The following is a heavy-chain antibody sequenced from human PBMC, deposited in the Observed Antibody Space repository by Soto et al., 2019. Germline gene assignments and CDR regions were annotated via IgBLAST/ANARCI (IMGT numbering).Heavy chain of an antibody. J-gene: IGHJ4*02. CDR2: ISGSGGST. V-gene: IGHV3-23*01. CDR3: AKDPRRGYSGYDSWYFDY. CDR1: GFTFSSYA. D-gene: IGHD5-12*01. Sequence: EVQLLESGGGLVQPGGSLRLSCAASGFTFSSYAMSWVRQAPGQGLEWVSAISGSGGSTYYADSVKGRFTISRDNSKNTLYLQMNSLRAEDTAVYYCAKDPRRGYSGYDSWYFDYWGQGTLVTVSS.